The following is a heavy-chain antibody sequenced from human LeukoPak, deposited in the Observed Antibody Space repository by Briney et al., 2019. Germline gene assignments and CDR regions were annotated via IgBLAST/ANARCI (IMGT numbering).Heavy chain of an antibody. CDR2: ISGSGGST. J-gene: IGHJ4*02. Sequence: GGSLRLSCAASGFTFSSYAMSWVRQPPGKGLEWVSAISGSGGSTYYADSVKGRFTISRDNSKNTLYLQMNSLRAEDTAVYYCAKCQDIVVVPDPYFDYWGQGTLVTVSS. CDR1: GFTFSSYA. CDR3: AKCQDIVVVPDPYFDY. V-gene: IGHV3-23*01. D-gene: IGHD2-2*01.